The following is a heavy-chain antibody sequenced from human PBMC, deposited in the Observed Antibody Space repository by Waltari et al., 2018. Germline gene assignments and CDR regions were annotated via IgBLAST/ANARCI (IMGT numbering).Heavy chain of an antibody. V-gene: IGHV3-7*01. Sequence: EVQLVESGGGLVQPGGSLRPSCAASGFTFCSDWMSWVRQAPGKGLEWVANIKQDGSEKYYVDSVKGRFTISRDNAKNSLYLQMNSLRAEDTAVYYCARAILPQFDPWGQGTLVTVSS. CDR1: GFTFCSDW. CDR3: ARAILPQFDP. D-gene: IGHD3-3*01. CDR2: IKQDGSEK. J-gene: IGHJ5*02.